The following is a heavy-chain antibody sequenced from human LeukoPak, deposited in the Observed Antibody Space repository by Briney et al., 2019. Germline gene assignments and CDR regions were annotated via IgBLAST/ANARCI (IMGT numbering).Heavy chain of an antibody. J-gene: IGHJ4*02. D-gene: IGHD6-19*01. CDR1: GYTFTSYG. CDR3: ARDPSCSSGWYYFDY. CDR2: ISAYNGNT. Sequence: ASVKVSCKASGYTFTSYGISWVRQAPGQGLEWMGWISAYNGNTNYAQKLQGRVTMTTDTSTSTAYMELRSLRSGDTAVYYCARDPSCSSGWYYFDYWGQGTLVTVSS. V-gene: IGHV1-18*01.